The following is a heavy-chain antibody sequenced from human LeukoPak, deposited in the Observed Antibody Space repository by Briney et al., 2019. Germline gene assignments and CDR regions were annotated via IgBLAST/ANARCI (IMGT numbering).Heavy chain of an antibody. CDR2: IYYSGGT. V-gene: IGHV4-59*12. CDR1: GGSIINYY. D-gene: IGHD3-10*01. CDR3: ARVAKHFRGGLSFYFMDV. J-gene: IGHJ6*03. Sequence: SETLSLTCTMSGGSIINYYWTWIRQPPGKGLEWIGHIYYSGGTNYNPSLKSRVTISVDTSKKEFSLKLTSVIAAGTAVYYCARVAKHFRGGLSFYFMDVWGIGTTVTISS.